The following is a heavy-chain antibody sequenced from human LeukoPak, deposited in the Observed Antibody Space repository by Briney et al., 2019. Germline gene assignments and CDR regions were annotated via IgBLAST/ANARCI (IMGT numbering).Heavy chain of an antibody. CDR1: GYTFTSYD. D-gene: IGHD6-13*01. Sequence: ASVKVSCKASGYTFTSYDINWVRQATGQGLEWMGWMNPNSGNTGYAQKFQGRVAMTRNTSISTAYMELSSPRSEDTAVYYCARGLSYSRSTKPSRRYYMDVWGKGTTVTVSS. V-gene: IGHV1-8*01. CDR3: ARGLSYSRSTKPSRRYYMDV. CDR2: MNPNSGNT. J-gene: IGHJ6*03.